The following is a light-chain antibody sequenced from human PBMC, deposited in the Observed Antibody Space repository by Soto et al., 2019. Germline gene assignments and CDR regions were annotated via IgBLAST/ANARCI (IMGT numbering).Light chain of an antibody. Sequence: EIVLTQSPGTLSLSPGERATLSCRASQSVSSSYLAWYQQKPGQAPRLLIYGASSRATGIPDRFSGSGSGTDFTLTISRLEAEGFAVYYCQQYGSSPPWTFGQGTKVEIK. CDR2: GAS. CDR3: QQYGSSPPWT. V-gene: IGKV3-20*01. CDR1: QSVSSSY. J-gene: IGKJ1*01.